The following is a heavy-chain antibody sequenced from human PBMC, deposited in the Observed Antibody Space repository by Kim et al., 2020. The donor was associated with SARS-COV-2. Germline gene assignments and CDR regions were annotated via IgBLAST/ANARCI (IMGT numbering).Heavy chain of an antibody. CDR2: GST. CDR3: VSRWLHGY. D-gene: IGHD5-12*01. Sequence: GSTYYRNAVKSRYTISNDNSKTTLYLQLNCRRTEDTAVYYCVSRWLHGYWGQGTLVTVSS. V-gene: IGHV3-23*01. J-gene: IGHJ4*02.